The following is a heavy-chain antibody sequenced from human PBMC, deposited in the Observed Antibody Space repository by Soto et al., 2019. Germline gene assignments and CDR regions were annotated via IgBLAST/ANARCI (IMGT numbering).Heavy chain of an antibody. J-gene: IGHJ5*02. D-gene: IGHD3-22*01. CDR3: ARYYYDSSGYFNWFDP. CDR1: GYTFTSYD. V-gene: IGHV1-8*01. CDR2: MNPNSGNT. Sequence: SVKVSCKASGYTFTSYDINWVRQATGQGLEWMGWMNPNSGNTGYAQKFQGRVTMTRNTSISTAYMELSSLRSEDTAVYYCARYYYDSSGYFNWFDPWGQGTPVTVPS.